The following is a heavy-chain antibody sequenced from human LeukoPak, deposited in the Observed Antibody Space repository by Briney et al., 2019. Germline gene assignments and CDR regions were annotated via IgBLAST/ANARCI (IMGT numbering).Heavy chain of an antibody. CDR3: ARLSDFWSGYDFDY. CDR2: ISSSSSTI. V-gene: IGHV3-48*01. J-gene: IGHJ4*02. CDR1: GFTFSSYS. D-gene: IGHD3-3*01. Sequence: GGSLRLSCAASGFTFSSYSMNWVRQAPGKGLERVSYISSSSSTIYYADSVKGRFTISRDNAKNSLYLQMNSLRAEDTAVYYCARLSDFWSGYDFDYWGQGTLVTVSS.